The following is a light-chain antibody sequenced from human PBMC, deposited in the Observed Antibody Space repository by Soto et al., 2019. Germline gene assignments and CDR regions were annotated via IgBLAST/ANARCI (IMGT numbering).Light chain of an antibody. V-gene: IGKV3-15*01. CDR2: GAS. J-gene: IGKJ2*01. CDR3: QQYDNWPYT. CDR1: QSVSSN. Sequence: EIVVTQSLPTLSVSPGERAALSYRASQSVSSNLAWYQQKPGQAPRLLIYGASTRVTGLPARYSGSGSETDFTLTISSLQSEDFAVYYCQQYDNWPYTFGQGTKVDIK.